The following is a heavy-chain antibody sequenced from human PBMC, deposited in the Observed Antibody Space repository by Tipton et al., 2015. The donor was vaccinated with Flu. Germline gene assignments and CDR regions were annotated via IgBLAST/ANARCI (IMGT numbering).Heavy chain of an antibody. CDR2: IYTSGST. J-gene: IGHJ4*02. D-gene: IGHD6-19*01. V-gene: IGHV4-61*02. CDR3: ARGSVAGNSY. Sequence: TLPLTCTVSGGSISSGSYYWSWIRQPAGKGLEWIGRIYTSGSTNYNPSLKSRVTISVDTSKNQFSLKLSSVTAADTAVYYCARGSVAGNSYWGQGTLVTVSS. CDR1: GGSISSGSYY.